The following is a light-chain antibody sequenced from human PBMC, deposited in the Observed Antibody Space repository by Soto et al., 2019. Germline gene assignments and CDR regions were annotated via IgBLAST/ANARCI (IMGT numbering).Light chain of an antibody. Sequence: DIQMTQSPSSLSASVGDRVTITCRASQSISIYLNWYQQKPGKAPKVLIYTVSRLQSGVPSRFSGNGSGTDFTLTISSLQPEDFATYYCQQSYSGWSFGQGTKVEIK. CDR1: QSISIY. V-gene: IGKV1-39*01. CDR3: QQSYSGWS. J-gene: IGKJ1*01. CDR2: TVS.